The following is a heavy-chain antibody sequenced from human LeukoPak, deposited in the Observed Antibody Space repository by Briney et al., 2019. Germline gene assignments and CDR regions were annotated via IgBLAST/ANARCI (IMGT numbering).Heavy chain of an antibody. D-gene: IGHD4-11*01. V-gene: IGHV3-15*01. CDR2: IKSKTDGGTT. CDR3: TTDGEYSNYGAEAFDT. Sequence: GGSLRLSCAASGFTFSNAWMSWVRQAPGKGLEWVGRIKSKTDGGTTDYAAPVKGRFTISGDDSKNTLYLQMNSLKTGDTAVYYCTTDGEYSNYGAEAFDTWGQGTMVTVSS. CDR1: GFTFSNAW. J-gene: IGHJ3*02.